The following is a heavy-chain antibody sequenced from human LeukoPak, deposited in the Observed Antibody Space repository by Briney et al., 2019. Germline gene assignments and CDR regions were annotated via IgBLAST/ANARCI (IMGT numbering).Heavy chain of an antibody. CDR3: MGSGGPKTLRFDY. CDR2: INPNSGGT. Sequence: ASVKVSCTASGYTFTGYYMHWVRQAPGQGLEWMGWINPNSGGTNYAQKFQGRVTMTRDTSISTAYMELSRLRSDDTAVYYCMGSGGPKTLRFDYWGQRTLVTVSS. V-gene: IGHV1-2*02. D-gene: IGHD2-15*01. CDR1: GYTFTGYY. J-gene: IGHJ4*02.